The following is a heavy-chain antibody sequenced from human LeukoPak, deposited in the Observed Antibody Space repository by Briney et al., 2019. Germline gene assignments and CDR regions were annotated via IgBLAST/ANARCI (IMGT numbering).Heavy chain of an antibody. CDR2: VSGSGSTV. CDR1: GFIFGDHI. V-gene: IGHV3-48*01. J-gene: IGHJ4*02. Sequence: GGSLGLSCAASGFIFGDHIMNWVRQLPGKRLEWVAYVSGSGSTVYYADSVKGRFTVSRDNGKSSLYLQMSSLRVEDTALYYCVRQFASWGQGTLVTVSS. CDR3: VRQFAS.